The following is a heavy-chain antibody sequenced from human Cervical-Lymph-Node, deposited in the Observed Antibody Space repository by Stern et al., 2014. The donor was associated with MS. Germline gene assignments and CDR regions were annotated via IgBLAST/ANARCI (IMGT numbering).Heavy chain of an antibody. CDR1: GGSISSSSYY. V-gene: IGHV4-39*01. Sequence: QVQLQESGPGLVKPSETLSLTCTVSGGSISSSSYYWGWIRQPPGKGLEWIGSIYYSGSTYYNPSLKSRVTISLDTSKKQFSLKLSSVTAADTAVYYCARQAVAGRVYRFDPWGQGTLVTVSS. CDR3: ARQAVAGRVYRFDP. CDR2: IYYSGST. J-gene: IGHJ5*02. D-gene: IGHD6-19*01.